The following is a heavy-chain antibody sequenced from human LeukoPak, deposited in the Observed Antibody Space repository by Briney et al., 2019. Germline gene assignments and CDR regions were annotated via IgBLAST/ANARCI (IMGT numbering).Heavy chain of an antibody. CDR1: GGSISSYY. CDR3: ARCGYSYGYYYYYYMDV. CDR2: IYYSGST. V-gene: IGHV4-59*01. J-gene: IGHJ6*03. D-gene: IGHD5-18*01. Sequence: SETPSLTCTVSGGSISSYYWSWIRQPPGKGLEWIGYIYYSGSTNYNPSLKSRVTISVDTSKNQFSLKLSSVTAADTAVYYCARCGYSYGYYYYYYMDVWGKGTTVTVSS.